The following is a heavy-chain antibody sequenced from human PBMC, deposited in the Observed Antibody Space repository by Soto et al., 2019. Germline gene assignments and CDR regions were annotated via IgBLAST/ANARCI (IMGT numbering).Heavy chain of an antibody. CDR3: AKDFTPDGYWDFDY. D-gene: IGHD4-17*01. V-gene: IGHV3-23*01. CDR1: GFTFSTYT. Sequence: PGGSLRLSCAASGFTFSTYTMSWVRQPPGKGLEWVSAVLQTGSSTFYADSVKGRFTISRDNSKNTLYLQMNNLRAEDTAVYYCAKDFTPDGYWDFDYWGQGTLVTVS. J-gene: IGHJ4*02. CDR2: VLQTGSST.